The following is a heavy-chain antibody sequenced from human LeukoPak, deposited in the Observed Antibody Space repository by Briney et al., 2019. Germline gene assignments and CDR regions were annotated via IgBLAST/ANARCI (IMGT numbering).Heavy chain of an antibody. Sequence: GGSLRLSCEASGCTFSSYNMNWVRQAPGKGLEWVSSISSSSSYMYYAASVKGRFTISRDNAKNSLYLQMNSLRAEDTAVYYCARDQNSYGYCYFDYWGQGTLVTASS. CDR2: ISSSSSYM. D-gene: IGHD5-18*01. J-gene: IGHJ4*02. CDR1: GCTFSSYN. V-gene: IGHV3-21*01. CDR3: ARDQNSYGYCYFDY.